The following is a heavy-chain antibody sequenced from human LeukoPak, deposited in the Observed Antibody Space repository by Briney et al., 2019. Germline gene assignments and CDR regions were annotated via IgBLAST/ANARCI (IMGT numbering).Heavy chain of an antibody. CDR3: ARFSMGYDSSGHQII. D-gene: IGHD3-22*01. CDR1: GYSFTSYW. V-gene: IGHV5-51*01. J-gene: IGHJ4*02. Sequence: GESLKISCKGSGYSFTSYWIGWVCQMPGKGLEWMGIIYPGDSDTRYSPSFQGQVTISADKSISTAYLQWSSLKASDTAMYYCARFSMGYDSSGHQIIWGQGTLVTVSS. CDR2: IYPGDSDT.